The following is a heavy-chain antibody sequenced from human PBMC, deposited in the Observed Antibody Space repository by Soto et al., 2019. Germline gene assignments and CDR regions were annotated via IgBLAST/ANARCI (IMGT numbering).Heavy chain of an antibody. D-gene: IGHD4-17*01. V-gene: IGHV3-21*01. CDR3: ARLPTATGDFDY. Sequence: GGSLRLSCGASGFTFSSYSMNWVRQAPGKGLEWVSSISSSSSYIYYADSVKGRFTISRDNAKNSLYLQMNSLRAEDTAVYYCARLPTATGDFDYWGQGTLVTVSS. J-gene: IGHJ4*02. CDR2: ISSSSSYI. CDR1: GFTFSSYS.